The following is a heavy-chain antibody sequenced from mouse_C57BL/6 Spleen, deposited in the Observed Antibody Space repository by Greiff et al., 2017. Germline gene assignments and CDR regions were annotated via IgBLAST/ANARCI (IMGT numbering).Heavy chain of an antibody. V-gene: IGHV1-82*01. CDR3: ARAFYGSGDY. J-gene: IGHJ2*01. Sequence: QVQLQQPGPELVKPGASVKISCKASGYAFSSSWMNWVKQRPGKGLEWIGRIYPGDGDTNYNGKFKGKATLTADKSSSTAYMQLSSLTSEDSAVYFCARAFYGSGDYWGQGTTLTVSS. CDR2: IYPGDGDT. CDR1: GYAFSSSW. D-gene: IGHD1-1*01.